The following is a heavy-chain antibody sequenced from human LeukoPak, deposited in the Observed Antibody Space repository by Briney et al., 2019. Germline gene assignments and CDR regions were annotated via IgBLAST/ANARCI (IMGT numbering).Heavy chain of an antibody. CDR2: IYYSGST. V-gene: IGHV4-39*07. CDR1: GGSISSSSYY. Sequence: SETLSLTCTVSGGSISSSSYYWGWIRQPPGKGLEWFGSIYYSGSTYYNPSLKSRVTISVDTSKNQFSLKLSSVTAADTAVYYCARSVGNYGWFDPWGQGTLVTVSS. D-gene: IGHD4-17*01. J-gene: IGHJ5*02. CDR3: ARSVGNYGWFDP.